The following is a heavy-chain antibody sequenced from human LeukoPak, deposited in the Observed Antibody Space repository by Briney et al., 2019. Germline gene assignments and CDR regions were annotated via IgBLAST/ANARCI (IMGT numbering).Heavy chain of an antibody. CDR2: IKQDGSEK. D-gene: IGHD6-13*01. CDR3: ARDYSSSWYNYYYYMDV. CDR1: GFTFSSYW. V-gene: IGHV3-7*01. Sequence: GGSLRLSCAASGFTFSSYWMSWVRQAPGKGLEWVANIKQDGSEKYYVDSVKGRITISRDNAKNSLYLQMNSLRAEDTAVYYCARDYSSSWYNYYYYMDVWGKGTTVTVSS. J-gene: IGHJ6*03.